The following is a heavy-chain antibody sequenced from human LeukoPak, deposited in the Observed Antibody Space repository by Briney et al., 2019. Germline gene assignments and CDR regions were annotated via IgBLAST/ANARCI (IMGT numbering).Heavy chain of an antibody. D-gene: IGHD3-10*01. CDR3: ARGITMVRGVLTYYFDY. J-gene: IGHJ4*02. V-gene: IGHV5-10-1*01. CDR1: GYSFTSYW. CDR2: IDPSDSYT. Sequence: PGESLKISCKGSGYSFTSYWISWVRPMPGKGLEWMGRIDPSDSYTNYSPSFQGHVTISADKSISTAYLQWSSLKASDTAMYYCARGITMVRGVLTYYFDYWGQGTLVTVSS.